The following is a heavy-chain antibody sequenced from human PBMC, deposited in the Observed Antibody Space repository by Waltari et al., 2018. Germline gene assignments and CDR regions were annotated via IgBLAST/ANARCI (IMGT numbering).Heavy chain of an antibody. V-gene: IGHV1-2*04. CDR3: ARRSCNGECYAPYIY. CDR1: GYTFTDYH. D-gene: IGHD2-8*01. Sequence: QVQLVQSGAEVTKPGASVKVSCKPSGYTFTDYHIHWVRQAPGQGLEWMGWINPKSGATYDAQTVQGWVTMTRDTSTSTVFMELSSLKSDDTAVYYCARRSCNGECYAPYIYWGQGTLVTVSS. CDR2: INPKSGAT. J-gene: IGHJ4*02.